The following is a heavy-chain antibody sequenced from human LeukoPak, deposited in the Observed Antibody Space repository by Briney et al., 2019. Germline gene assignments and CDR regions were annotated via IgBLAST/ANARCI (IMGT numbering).Heavy chain of an antibody. Sequence: PGGSLRLSCAASGFTFSSYSMNWVRQAPGKGLEWVSSISSSSYIYYADSVKGRFTISRDNAKNSLYLQMNSLRAEDTAVYYCAKGGSGWYYYFDYWGQGTLVTVSS. D-gene: IGHD6-19*01. V-gene: IGHV3-21*04. J-gene: IGHJ4*02. CDR1: GFTFSSYS. CDR2: ISSSSYI. CDR3: AKGGSGWYYYFDY.